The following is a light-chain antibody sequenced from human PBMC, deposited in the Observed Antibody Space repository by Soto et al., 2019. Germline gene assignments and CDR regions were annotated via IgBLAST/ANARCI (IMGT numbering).Light chain of an antibody. J-gene: IGKJ4*01. V-gene: IGKV3-11*01. Sequence: EIVLTQSPATLSLSPGERATLSFRASQSISSHLAWYQQKPGQAPRLLIYGASNRATGIPARFSGSGSGTDFTLTISSLEPEDFAVYYCQQRINWPLTFGGGTKVEI. CDR3: QQRINWPLT. CDR1: QSISSH. CDR2: GAS.